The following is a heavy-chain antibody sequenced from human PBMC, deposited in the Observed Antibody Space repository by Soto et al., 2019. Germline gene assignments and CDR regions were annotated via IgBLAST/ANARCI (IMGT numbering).Heavy chain of an antibody. J-gene: IGHJ3*02. V-gene: IGHV4-34*01. Sequence: SETLSLTCAVYGGSFSGYYWSWIRQPPGKGLEWIGEINHSGSTNYNPSLKSRVTISVDTSKNQFSLKLSSVPAADTAVYYCARGLLASWYNWNYRKAFDIWGQGTMVTVSS. D-gene: IGHD1-7*01. CDR3: ARGLLASWYNWNYRKAFDI. CDR2: INHSGST. CDR1: GGSFSGYY.